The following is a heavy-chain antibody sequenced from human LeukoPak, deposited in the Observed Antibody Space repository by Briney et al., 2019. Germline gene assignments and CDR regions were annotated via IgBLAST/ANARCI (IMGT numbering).Heavy chain of an antibody. CDR3: ARNGGSYVFDY. V-gene: IGHV4-59*01. J-gene: IGHJ4*02. Sequence: PSETLSLTCTVSGGSISSYYWSWIRQPPGKGLEWIGYNSYSGITNYNPSLKSRVTISIDTSKNQFSLKLSSVTAADTAVYYCARNGGSYVFDYWGQGTLVTVSS. CDR2: NSYSGIT. CDR1: GGSISSYY. D-gene: IGHD1-26*01.